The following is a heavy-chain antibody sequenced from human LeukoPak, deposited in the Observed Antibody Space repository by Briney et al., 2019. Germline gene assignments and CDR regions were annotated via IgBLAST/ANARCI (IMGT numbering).Heavy chain of an antibody. CDR3: ASPASGSYLY. J-gene: IGHJ4*02. CDR1: GFTFSSYS. CDR2: ISSSSSTI. D-gene: IGHD1-26*01. V-gene: IGHV3-48*04. Sequence: GGSLRLSCAASGFTFSSYSMNWVRQAPGKGLEWVSYISSSSSTIYYADSVKGRFTISRDNAKNSLYLQMNSLRAEDTAVYYCASPASGSYLYWGQGTLVTVSS.